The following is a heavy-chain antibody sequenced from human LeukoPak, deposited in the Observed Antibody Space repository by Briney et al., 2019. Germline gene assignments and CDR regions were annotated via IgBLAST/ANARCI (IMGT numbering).Heavy chain of an antibody. CDR1: EFTFSIYA. CDR3: ATYSYNYGDFDY. V-gene: IGHV3-23*01. D-gene: IGHD5-18*01. Sequence: GVSLRLSCAASEFTFSIYAMSGVREAPGGGRGGGSAIIGSGGSTYYADSVKGRFTISRDNSKNTLYLQMNSLRAEDTAVYCCATYSYNYGDFDYWGQGTLVTVSS. CDR2: IIGSGGST. J-gene: IGHJ4*02.